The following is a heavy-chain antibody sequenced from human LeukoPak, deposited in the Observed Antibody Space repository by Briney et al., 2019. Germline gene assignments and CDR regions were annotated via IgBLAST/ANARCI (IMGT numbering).Heavy chain of an antibody. J-gene: IGHJ4*02. V-gene: IGHV3-30*03. Sequence: GGSLRLSCAASGFTFSSYGMHWVRQAPGKGLEWVAVISYDGSNKYYADSVKGRFTISGDNSKNTLYLQMNSLRAEDTAVYYCALSYDYVRGSPSREDSWSQGTLVTVSS. CDR1: GFTFSSYG. D-gene: IGHD3-16*01. CDR3: ALSYDYVRGSPSREDS. CDR2: ISYDGSNK.